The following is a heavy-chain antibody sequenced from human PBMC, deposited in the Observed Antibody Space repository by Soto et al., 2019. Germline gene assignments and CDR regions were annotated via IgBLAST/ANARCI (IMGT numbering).Heavy chain of an antibody. D-gene: IGHD3-10*01. CDR3: ARHGGITMVRGVLAAFDI. J-gene: IGHJ3*02. CDR2: IFYSGST. CDR1: GGSVSSYY. Sequence: QVQLQESGPGLVKASETLSLTCTVSGGSVSSYYWSWIRQPPGKGLEGIGYIFYSGSTSYNPSLKRRVTLSVAPSKHQFSLRTSSVTAADTAVYYCARHGGITMVRGVLAAFDIWGQWTMFSVSS. V-gene: IGHV4-59*08.